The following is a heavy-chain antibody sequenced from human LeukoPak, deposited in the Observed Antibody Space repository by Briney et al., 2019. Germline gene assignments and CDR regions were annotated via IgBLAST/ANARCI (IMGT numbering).Heavy chain of an antibody. CDR1: GGTFSSYA. CDR2: IIPIFGTA. CDR3: ARVRRRGIAVAD. V-gene: IGHV1-69*05. D-gene: IGHD6-19*01. Sequence: GASMKVSCKASGGTFSSYAISWVRQAPGQGLEWMGGIIPIFGTANYAQKFQGRVTITTDESTSTAYMELSSLRSEDTAVYYCARVRRRGIAVADWGQGTLVTVSS. J-gene: IGHJ4*02.